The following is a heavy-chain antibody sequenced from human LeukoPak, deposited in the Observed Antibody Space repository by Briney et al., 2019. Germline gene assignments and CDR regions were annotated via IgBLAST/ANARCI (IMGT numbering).Heavy chain of an antibody. CDR2: ICGRGGCT. D-gene: IGHD5-24*01. J-gene: IGHJ3*02. Sequence: GGSLILSCAASGCTFSSYAMTWVRQAPGKGLEWVSAICGRGGCTYYADSVKGRYTISRDNSKNTLYLQMNSLRAEDTAVYYCASEMATIARGAFAFDIWGQGTMVSVSS. CDR3: ASEMATIARGAFAFDI. CDR1: GCTFSSYA. V-gene: IGHV3-23*01.